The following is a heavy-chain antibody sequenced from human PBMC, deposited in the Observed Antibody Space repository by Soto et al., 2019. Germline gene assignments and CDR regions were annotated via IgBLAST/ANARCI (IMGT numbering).Heavy chain of an antibody. V-gene: IGHV3-33*01. CDR2: IWYDGSNK. J-gene: IGHJ4*02. D-gene: IGHD4-17*01. CDR1: GFTFSSYG. CDR3: ASESSREHYGELDY. Sequence: GGSLRLSCAASGFTFSSYGMHWVRQAPGKGLEWVAVIWYDGSNKYYADSVKGRFTISRDDSKNTLYLQMNGLRTEDTAVYYCASESSREHYGELDYRGPGTPVTVSS.